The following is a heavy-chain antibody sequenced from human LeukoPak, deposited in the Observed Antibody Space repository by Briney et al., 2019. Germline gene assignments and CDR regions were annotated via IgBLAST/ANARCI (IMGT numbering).Heavy chain of an antibody. V-gene: IGHV3-11*05. J-gene: IGHJ4*02. CDR1: GFSISDYY. D-gene: IGHD3-22*01. CDR2: ITSGSGST. CDR3: TKERRGSYYAFEP. Sequence: NPGGSLRLSCDASGFSISDYYMSWIRQSPGKGLEWISYITSGSGSTKYADSVKGRFTISRDKAKNSVALQLNSLRAEDTAVYYCTKERRGSYYAFEPWGQGTLVTVSS.